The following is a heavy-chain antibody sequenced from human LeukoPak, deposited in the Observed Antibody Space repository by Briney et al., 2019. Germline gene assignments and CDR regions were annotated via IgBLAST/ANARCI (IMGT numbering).Heavy chain of an antibody. CDR1: GYTFTGYY. D-gene: IGHD6-13*01. V-gene: IGHV1-2*06. Sequence: GASVKVSCKASGYTFTGYYMHWVRQAPGQGLEWMGRINPNSGGTNYAQKFQGRVTMTRDTPISTAYMELSRLRSDDTAVYYCARDRVAAAGTNWFDPWGQGTLVTVSS. CDR3: ARDRVAAAGTNWFDP. CDR2: INPNSGGT. J-gene: IGHJ5*02.